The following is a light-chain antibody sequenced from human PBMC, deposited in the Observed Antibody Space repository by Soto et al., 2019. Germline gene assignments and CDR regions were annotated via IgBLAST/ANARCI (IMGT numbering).Light chain of an antibody. CDR3: QHYNNWPRT. V-gene: IGKV3-15*01. CDR1: QSVSSD. CDR2: GAS. Sequence: ETVMTQSPATLSVSPGERATLSCRASQSVSSDLAWYPQKPGQAPRLLIYGASIRATGFPARFSGSRSGTEFTLPISSLQSEDFAVYYCQHYNNWPRTFGQGTKVEIK. J-gene: IGKJ1*01.